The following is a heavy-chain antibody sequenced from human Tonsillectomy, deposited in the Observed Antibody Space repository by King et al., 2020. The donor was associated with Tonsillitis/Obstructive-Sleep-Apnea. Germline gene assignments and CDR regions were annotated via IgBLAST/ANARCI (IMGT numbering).Heavy chain of an antibody. Sequence: VQLVESGGGVVQPGRSLRLSCAASGFTFSSYGMHWVRQAPGKGLEWVAVIWYDGSNKYYADSVKGRFTISRDNSKNTLYLQMNSLRAEDTAVYYCAREASGSSSWYPEYFQHWGQGPLVTVSS. V-gene: IGHV3-33*01. J-gene: IGHJ1*01. CDR1: GFTFSSYG. CDR2: IWYDGSNK. D-gene: IGHD6-13*01. CDR3: AREASGSSSWYPEYFQH.